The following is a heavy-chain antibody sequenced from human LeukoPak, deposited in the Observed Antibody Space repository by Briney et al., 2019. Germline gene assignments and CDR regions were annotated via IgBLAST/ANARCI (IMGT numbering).Heavy chain of an antibody. CDR3: GRDALAAAAPDN. Sequence: GASVKVPCKASGYTFTNYGISWVRQAPGQGLEWMGWISGYNGKTNYAQNFQGRVTMTTDTSTSTAYMELRSLRSDDTAVYYCGRDALAAAAPDNWGQGTLVTVSS. CDR1: GYTFTNYG. V-gene: IGHV1-18*01. J-gene: IGHJ4*02. D-gene: IGHD6-13*01. CDR2: ISGYNGKT.